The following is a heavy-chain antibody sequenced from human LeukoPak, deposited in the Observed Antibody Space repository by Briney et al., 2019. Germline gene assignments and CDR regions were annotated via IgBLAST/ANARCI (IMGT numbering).Heavy chain of an antibody. CDR3: AHRKRGAIDS. V-gene: IGHV2-5*01. CDR1: GFSRSTSGVG. CDR2: ICWNGDK. D-gene: IGHD3-10*01. Sequence: SGPTLVNPTPTLTLTCIFSGFSRSTSGVGVAWIRQPPVKALEWLALICWNGDKRYSPSLKSRLTITKVTSKSQVVLTMTNMDPVDTATYYCAHRKRGAIDSWGQGTLVTVS. J-gene: IGHJ4*02.